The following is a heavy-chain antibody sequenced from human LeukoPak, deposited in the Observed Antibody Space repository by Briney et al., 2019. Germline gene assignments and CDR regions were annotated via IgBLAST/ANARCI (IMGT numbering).Heavy chain of an antibody. V-gene: IGHV5-51*01. CDR1: GYSFTSYW. CDR3: ARRAVSRLAPLAY. D-gene: IGHD2-8*01. J-gene: IGHJ4*02. CDR2: IYPGDSDS. Sequence: GESLKISCKGSGYSFTSYWIGWVRQMPGKGLEWMGIIYPGDSDSRYSPSFQGQVTISADKSISTAYLQWSSLKASDTAMYYCARRAVSRLAPLAYWGQGTLVTVSS.